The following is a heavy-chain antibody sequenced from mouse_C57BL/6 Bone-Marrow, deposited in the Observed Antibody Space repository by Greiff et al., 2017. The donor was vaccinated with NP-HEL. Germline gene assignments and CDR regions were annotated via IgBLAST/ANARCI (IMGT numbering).Heavy chain of an antibody. CDR3: AREVYYSILQDY. V-gene: IGHV1-81*01. J-gene: IGHJ2*01. CDR1: GYTFTSYG. CDR2: IYPRSGNT. Sequence: QVQLQQSGAELARPGASVKLSCKASGYTFTSYGISWVKQRTGQGLEWIGEIYPRSGNTYYNEKFKGKATLTADKSSSTAYMELRSLTSEDSAVYFCAREVYYSILQDYWGQGTTLTVSS. D-gene: IGHD2-5*01.